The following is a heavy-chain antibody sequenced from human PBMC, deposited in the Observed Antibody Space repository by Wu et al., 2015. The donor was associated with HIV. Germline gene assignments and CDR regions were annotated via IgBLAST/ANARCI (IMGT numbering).Heavy chain of an antibody. Sequence: QAHLVQSGGEVKKPGASVKVSCKASSDTFANYGVSWVRQAPGQGLDWVGWISPYDGHTNYAQKFQGRVTLTTDKSTTTAYMEMRSLRSDDTAVYYCASPSPALGYFSYYMDVWGKGTTVIVSS. CDR3: ASPSPALGYFSYYMDV. CDR1: SDTFANYG. J-gene: IGHJ6*03. CDR2: ISPYDGHT. D-gene: IGHD3-16*01. V-gene: IGHV1-18*01.